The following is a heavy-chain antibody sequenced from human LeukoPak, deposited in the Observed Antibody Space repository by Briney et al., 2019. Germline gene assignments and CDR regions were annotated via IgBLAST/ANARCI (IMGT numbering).Heavy chain of an antibody. D-gene: IGHD1-26*01. CDR1: GGSISSSSYY. Sequence: SETLSLTCTVSGGSISSSSYYWGWIRQPPGKGLEWIGSIYYSGSTYYNPSLKSRVTISVDTSKNQFALKLSSVTAADTAVYYCERDQRWELLTDYWGQGTLVTVSS. CDR3: ERDQRWELLTDY. CDR2: IYYSGST. V-gene: IGHV4-39*06. J-gene: IGHJ4*02.